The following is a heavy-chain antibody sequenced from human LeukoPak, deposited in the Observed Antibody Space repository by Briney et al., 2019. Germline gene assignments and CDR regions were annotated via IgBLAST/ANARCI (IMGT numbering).Heavy chain of an antibody. V-gene: IGHV4-59*01. Sequence: SETLSLTCTVSGGSISSYYWSWIRQPPGKGLEWIGYIYYSGSTNYNPSLKSRVTISVDTSKNQFSLKLNSVTAADTAVYYCARVGVTMVRGILYPDAFDIWGQGTMVTVSS. CDR3: ARVGVTMVRGILYPDAFDI. J-gene: IGHJ3*02. CDR2: IYYSGST. D-gene: IGHD3-10*01. CDR1: GGSISSYY.